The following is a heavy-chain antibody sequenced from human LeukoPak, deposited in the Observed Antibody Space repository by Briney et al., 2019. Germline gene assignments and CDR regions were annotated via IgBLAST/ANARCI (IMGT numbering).Heavy chain of an antibody. J-gene: IGHJ3*02. CDR1: GGSISSTSYY. CDR3: ATAGSLDALDI. CDR2: IYHSGST. Sequence: PSETLSLTCTVSGGSISSTSYYWGWIRQPPGKGLEWIGSIYHSGSTYYNPSLKSRVTISVDTSKNQFSLKLSSVTAADTAVYYCATAGSLDALDIWGQGTMVTVSS. D-gene: IGHD1-26*01. V-gene: IGHV4-39*07.